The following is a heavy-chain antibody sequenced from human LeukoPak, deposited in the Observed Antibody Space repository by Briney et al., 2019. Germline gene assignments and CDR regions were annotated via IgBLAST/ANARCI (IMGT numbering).Heavy chain of an antibody. V-gene: IGHV4-59*12. CDR3: AREPRIAAAAPDY. CDR2: IYYSGST. J-gene: IGHJ4*02. CDR1: GGSISSYY. Sequence: SETLPLTCTVSGGSISSYYWSWIRQPPGKGLEWIGYIYYSGSTNYNPSLKSRVTISVDTSKNQFSLKLSSVTAADTAVYYCAREPRIAAAAPDYWGQGTLVTVSS. D-gene: IGHD6-13*01.